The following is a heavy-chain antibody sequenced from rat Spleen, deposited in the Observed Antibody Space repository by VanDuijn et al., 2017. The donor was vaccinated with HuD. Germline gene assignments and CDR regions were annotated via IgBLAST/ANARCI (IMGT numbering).Heavy chain of an antibody. J-gene: IGHJ3*01. CDR1: GFTFSDYY. D-gene: IGHD2-1*01. Sequence: EVQLVESDRGLVQPGRSLKLSCAASGFTFSDYYMAWVRQAPTKGLEWVATFVTGGGNTYYRDSVKGRFTISRDNEKNTQYLQMDSLRSEDTATYYCARQEPYFDDWGQGTLVTVSS. CDR3: ARQEPYFDD. V-gene: IGHV5S13*01. CDR2: FVTGGGNT.